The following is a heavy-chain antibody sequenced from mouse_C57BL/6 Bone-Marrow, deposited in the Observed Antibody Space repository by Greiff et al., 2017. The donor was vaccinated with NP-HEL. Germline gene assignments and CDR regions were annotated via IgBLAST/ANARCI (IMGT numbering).Heavy chain of an antibody. CDR2: IDPSDSYT. Sequence: QVHVKQPGAELVRPGTSVKLSCKASGYTFTSYWMHWVKQRPGQGLEWIGVIDPSDSYTNYNQKFKGKATLTVDTSSSTAYMQLSRLTSEDSAVYYCAVNWDWYFDVWGTGTTVTVSS. CDR1: GYTFTSYW. CDR3: AVNWDWYFDV. J-gene: IGHJ1*03. D-gene: IGHD4-1*01. V-gene: IGHV1-59*01.